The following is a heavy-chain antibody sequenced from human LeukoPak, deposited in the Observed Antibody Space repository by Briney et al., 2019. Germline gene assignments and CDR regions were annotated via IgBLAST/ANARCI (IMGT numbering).Heavy chain of an antibody. J-gene: IGHJ4*02. D-gene: IGHD1-7*01. CDR1: GLTFSNYG. CDR3: ARDSGELELPGYFDY. CDR2: ISYDGSNK. V-gene: IGHV3-30*19. Sequence: GGSLRLSCVASGLTFSNYGMHWVRQAPGKGLEWVAVISYDGSNKYYADSVKGRFTISRDNSKNTLYLQMNSLRAEDTAVYYCARDSGELELPGYFDYWGQGTLVTVSS.